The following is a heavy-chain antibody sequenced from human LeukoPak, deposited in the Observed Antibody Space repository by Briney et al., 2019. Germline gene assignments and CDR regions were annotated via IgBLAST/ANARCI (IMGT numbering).Heavy chain of an antibody. J-gene: IGHJ3*02. CDR2: ISSSGST. D-gene: IGHD3-22*01. Sequence: SQTLSLTCTVSGDSISSGDYYWSWIRQPAGNGLEWIGRISSSGSTNYNPSLKSRVTISVDTSKNQFSLKLSSVTAADTAVYFCARGPYSYDSWGAFDIWGQGTMVTVSS. V-gene: IGHV4-61*02. CDR1: GDSISSGDYY. CDR3: ARGPYSYDSWGAFDI.